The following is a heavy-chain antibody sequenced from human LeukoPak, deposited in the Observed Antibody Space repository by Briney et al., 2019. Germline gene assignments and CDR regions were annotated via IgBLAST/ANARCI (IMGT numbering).Heavy chain of an antibody. CDR1: GFTFSSYA. Sequence: GGSLRLSCAASGFTFSSYAMHWVRQAPGKGLEWVAVISYDGSNKYYADSVKGRFTISRDNSKNTLYLQMTSLRAEDTAVYYCARAVSYYSDYWGQGTLVTVSS. D-gene: IGHD1-26*01. CDR2: ISYDGSNK. CDR3: ARAVSYYSDY. J-gene: IGHJ4*02. V-gene: IGHV3-30-3*01.